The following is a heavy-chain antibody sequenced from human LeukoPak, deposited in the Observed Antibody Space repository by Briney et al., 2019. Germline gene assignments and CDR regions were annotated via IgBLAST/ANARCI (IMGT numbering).Heavy chain of an antibody. Sequence: GGSLRLSCAASGFTFSSYAMSWVRQAPGTGLEWVSAISGSGGSTYYADSVKGRFTISRDNSKNTLYLQMNSLRAEDTAVYYCAKDREQLWLLGYFDYWGQGTLVTVSS. D-gene: IGHD5-18*01. V-gene: IGHV3-23*01. CDR2: ISGSGGST. J-gene: IGHJ4*02. CDR1: GFTFSSYA. CDR3: AKDREQLWLLGYFDY.